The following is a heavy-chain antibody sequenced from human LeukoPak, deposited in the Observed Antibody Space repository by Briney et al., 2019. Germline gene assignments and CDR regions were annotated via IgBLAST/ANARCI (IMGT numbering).Heavy chain of an antibody. Sequence: GASVKVSCKASGYTFTTYGISWVRQAPGQGLEWMGWISPFNGYTNYAQKLQGRVSMTTDTSTSTAYMELRSLRSDDTAVYYCAREGSNWFDPWGQGTLVTVSS. V-gene: IGHV1-18*01. J-gene: IGHJ5*02. CDR2: ISPFNGYT. CDR3: AREGSNWFDP. CDR1: GYTFTTYG.